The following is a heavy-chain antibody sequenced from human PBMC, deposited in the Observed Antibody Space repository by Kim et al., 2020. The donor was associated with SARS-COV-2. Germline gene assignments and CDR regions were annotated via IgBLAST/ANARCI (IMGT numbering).Heavy chain of an antibody. D-gene: IGHD7-27*01. CDR2: IYTSGST. CDR1: GGSISSYY. J-gene: IGHJ6*02. V-gene: IGHV4-4*07. CDR3: ARDWFKTGEGFYYYYGMDV. Sequence: SETLSLTCTVSGGSISSYYWSWIRQPAGKGLEWIGRIYTSGSTNYNPSLKSRVTMSVDTSKNQFSLKLSSVTAADTAVYYCARDWFKTGEGFYYYYGMDVWGQGTTVTVSS.